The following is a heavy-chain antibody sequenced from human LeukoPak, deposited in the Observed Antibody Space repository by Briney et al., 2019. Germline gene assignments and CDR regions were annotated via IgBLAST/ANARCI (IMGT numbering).Heavy chain of an antibody. CDR3: AKDPQIKRGYSKPY. CDR2: ISGSGGST. Sequence: PGGSLRLSCAASGFTVSSNYMTWVRQAPGKGLEWVSAISGSGGSTYYADSVKGRFTISRDNSKNTLYLQMNSLRAEDTAVYYCAKDPQIKRGYSKPYWGQGTLVTVSS. V-gene: IGHV3-23*01. J-gene: IGHJ4*02. CDR1: GFTVSSNY. D-gene: IGHD5-18*01.